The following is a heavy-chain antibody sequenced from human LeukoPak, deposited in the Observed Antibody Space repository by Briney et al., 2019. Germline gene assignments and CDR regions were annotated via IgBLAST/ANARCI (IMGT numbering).Heavy chain of an antibody. CDR2: INHSGST. V-gene: IGHV4-34*01. CDR1: GGSFSGYY. J-gene: IGHJ6*03. CDR3: ARVSWSPGTSYYYMDV. Sequence: SETLSLTCAVYGGSFSGYYWSWIRQPPGKGLEWIGEINHSGSTNYNPSLKSRVTISVDTSKNQFSLKLSSVTAADAAVYYCARVSWSPGTSYYYMDVWGKGTTVTVSS. D-gene: IGHD1-1*01.